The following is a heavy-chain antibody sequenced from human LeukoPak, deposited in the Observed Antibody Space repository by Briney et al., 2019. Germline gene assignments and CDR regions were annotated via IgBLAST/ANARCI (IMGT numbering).Heavy chain of an antibody. CDR1: GDSISNNIW. D-gene: IGHD6-13*01. Sequence: SETLSLTCTVSGDSISNNIWWSWVRQPPGKGLEWIGEIFHSGGTNYNPSLKSRVTISLDKSKNQVALRVDSLTAADTAVYYCAKNAWYCLDYWGQGTLVTVSS. CDR2: IFHSGGT. V-gene: IGHV4-4*02. J-gene: IGHJ4*02. CDR3: AKNAWYCLDY.